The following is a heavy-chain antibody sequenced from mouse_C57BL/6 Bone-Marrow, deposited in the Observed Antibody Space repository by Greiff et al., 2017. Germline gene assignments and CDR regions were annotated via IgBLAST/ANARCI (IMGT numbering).Heavy chain of an antibody. J-gene: IGHJ2*01. V-gene: IGHV1-52*01. CDR1: GYTFTSYW. CDR2: IDPSDSET. Sequence: QVQLKQPGAELVRPGSSVKLSCKASGYTFTSYWMHWVKQRPIQGLEWIGNIDPSDSETHYNQKFKDKATLTVDKSSSTAYMQLSSLTSEDSAVYYCARSHYYGSKGYWGQGTTLTVSS. CDR3: ARSHYYGSKGY. D-gene: IGHD1-1*01.